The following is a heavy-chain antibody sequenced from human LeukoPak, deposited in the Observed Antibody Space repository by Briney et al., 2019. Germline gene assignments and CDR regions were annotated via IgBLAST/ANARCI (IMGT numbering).Heavy chain of an antibody. CDR1: GFTFSSYW. CDR2: INSDGSST. CDR3: AREPAAAGTKIGYYFDY. D-gene: IGHD6-13*01. J-gene: IGHJ4*02. V-gene: IGHV3-74*01. Sequence: GGSLRLSCAASGFTFSSYWMHWVRQAPGKGLVWVSRINSDGSSTSYADSVKGRFTISRDNAKNTLYLQMNSLRAEDTAVYYCAREPAAAGTKIGYYFDYWGQGTLVTVSS.